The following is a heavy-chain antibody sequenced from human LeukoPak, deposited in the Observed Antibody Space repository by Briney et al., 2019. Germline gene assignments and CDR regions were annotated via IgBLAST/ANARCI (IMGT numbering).Heavy chain of an antibody. CDR3: VRDSSFAFDY. CDR1: GFSFGSYS. V-gene: IGHV3-48*02. D-gene: IGHD2/OR15-2a*01. Sequence: GGSLRLSCAASGFSFGSYSFNWVRQAPGKGLEGLSYIWDSSRITYQADSVKGRFTISRDNAKSSLYLQMNSLRDEDTAVYYCVRDSSFAFDYWGQGILVTVSS. J-gene: IGHJ4*02. CDR2: IWDSSRIT.